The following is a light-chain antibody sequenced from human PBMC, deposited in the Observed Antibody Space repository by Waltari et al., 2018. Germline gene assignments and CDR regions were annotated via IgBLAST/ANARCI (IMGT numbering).Light chain of an antibody. J-gene: IGKJ1*01. CDR3: QQSKIWPA. CDR2: GAS. V-gene: IGKV3-15*01. Sequence: ELLMTQSPATLSVSPGEGATRSCRASQGINSDLACSQHKPGQAPRLLIYGASTRAAGVPARFSGSGSGTEFTLTISSLQSEDFGVYYCQQSKIWPAFGQGTKVEIK. CDR1: QGINSD.